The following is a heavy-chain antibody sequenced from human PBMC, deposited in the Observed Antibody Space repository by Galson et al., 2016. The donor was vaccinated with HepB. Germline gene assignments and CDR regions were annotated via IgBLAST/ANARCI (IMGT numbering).Heavy chain of an antibody. J-gene: IGHJ4*02. CDR1: GYTFSSYG. CDR2: ISAFNGNT. D-gene: IGHD4-17*01. CDR3: ARPTYGTIYYFDS. V-gene: IGHV1-18*01. Sequence: SCKASGYTFSSYGINWVRQAPGQGLEWMGWISAFNGNTNYAQNFQDRVTMTTDTSTSTAYMELRSLRSDDTAVYYCARPTYGTIYYFDSWGQGTLVTVSS.